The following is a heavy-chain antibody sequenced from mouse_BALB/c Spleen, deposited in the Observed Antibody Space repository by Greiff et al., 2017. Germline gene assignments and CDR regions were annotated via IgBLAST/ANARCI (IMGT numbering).Heavy chain of an antibody. CDR2: IWGDGST. CDR1: GFSLTGYG. V-gene: IGHV2-6-7*01. D-gene: IGHD3-2*01. Sequence: QVQLQQSGPGLVAPSQSLSITCTVSGFSLTGYGVNWVRQPPGKGLEWLGMIWGDGSTDYNSALKSRLSISKDNSKSQVFLKMNSLQTDDTARYYCARGDSSGYVDYYAMDYWGQGTSVTVSS. CDR3: ARGDSSGYVDYYAMDY. J-gene: IGHJ4*01.